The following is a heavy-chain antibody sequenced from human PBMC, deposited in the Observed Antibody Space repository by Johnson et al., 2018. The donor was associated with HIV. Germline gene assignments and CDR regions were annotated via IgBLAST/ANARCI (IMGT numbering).Heavy chain of an antibody. J-gene: IGHJ3*02. V-gene: IGHV3-9*01. CDR1: GFTFDDYA. Sequence: VQLVESGGGLVQPGRSLRLSCAASGFTFDDYAMHWVRQAPGKGLEWVSGLSWNSGSIGYADSVQGRFTVSRANATDSLSLQMNSRRAEDTALYYCAIDCGGDCYSGSGAFDIWGQGTMVTVSS. D-gene: IGHD2-21*01. CDR2: LSWNSGSI. CDR3: AIDCGGDCYSGSGAFDI.